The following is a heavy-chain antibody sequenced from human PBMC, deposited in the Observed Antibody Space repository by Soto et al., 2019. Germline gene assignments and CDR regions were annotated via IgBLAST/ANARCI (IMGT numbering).Heavy chain of an antibody. V-gene: IGHV1-69*08. CDR2: IIPILGIA. Sequence: QVQLVQSGAEVKKPGSSVKVSCKASGGTFSSYTISSVRQAPGQGLEWMGRIIPILGIANYAQKFQGRVTITADKSTSTAYMELSSLRSEDTAVYYCARDHSNYVLDYWGQGTLVTVSS. J-gene: IGHJ4*02. CDR3: ARDHSNYVLDY. CDR1: GGTFSSYT. D-gene: IGHD4-4*01.